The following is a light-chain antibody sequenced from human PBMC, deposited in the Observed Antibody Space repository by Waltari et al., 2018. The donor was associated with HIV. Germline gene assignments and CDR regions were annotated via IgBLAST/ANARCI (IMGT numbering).Light chain of an antibody. J-gene: IGKJ2*01. Sequence: TLSPVSLSLSLGQPASISRTSSEGLLDSDGNTYLNWIRQPPGQAPRRLIYRVSTLDPGVADRISGSGSGKNFTLTISKVGAEDVGLYYCMQGTHWPPTFGGGTRLDIK. CDR1: EGLLDSDGNTY. CDR3: MQGTHWPPT. V-gene: IGKV2-30*01. CDR2: RVS.